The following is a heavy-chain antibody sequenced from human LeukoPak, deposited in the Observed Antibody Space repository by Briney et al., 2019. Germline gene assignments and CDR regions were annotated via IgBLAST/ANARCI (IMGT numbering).Heavy chain of an antibody. J-gene: IGHJ4*02. Sequence: VASVKVSCKASGYTFINYGINWVRQAPGQGLEWMGWISAYNGNTNYAQSLQGRVTMTTDTSTSTAYMELRSLRSDDTAVYYCARAPYSSSSTVFDYWGQGTLVTVSS. CDR2: ISAYNGNT. CDR1: GYTFINYG. D-gene: IGHD6-13*01. CDR3: ARAPYSSSSTVFDY. V-gene: IGHV1-18*01.